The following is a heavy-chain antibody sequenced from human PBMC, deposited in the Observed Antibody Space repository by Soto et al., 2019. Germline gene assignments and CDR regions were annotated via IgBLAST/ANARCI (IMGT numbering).Heavy chain of an antibody. J-gene: IGHJ4*02. CDR3: ARAVAVPADFDY. V-gene: IGHV1-3*01. Sequence: QVQLVQSGAEGKKPGASVKVSCRVSGYTFTGYAMHWVRQAPGQRLEWMGWINAGNGNTKYSQKFQGRVTITRDTSASTAYMELSSLRSEDTAVYYCARAVAVPADFDYWGQGTLVTVSS. CDR2: INAGNGNT. D-gene: IGHD6-19*01. CDR1: GYTFTGYA.